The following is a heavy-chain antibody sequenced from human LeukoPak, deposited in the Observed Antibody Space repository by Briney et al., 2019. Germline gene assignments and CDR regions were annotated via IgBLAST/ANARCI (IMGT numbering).Heavy chain of an antibody. CDR1: GYTFTGYY. V-gene: IGHV1-2*02. CDR2: INPNSGGT. J-gene: IGHJ4*02. D-gene: IGHD2-2*01. CDR3: ARAGGLVVVPGHN. Sequence: ASVKVSCKASGYTFTGYYMHWVRQAPGQGLEWMGWINPNSGGTNYAQKFQGRVTMTRDTSISTAYMELSRLRSDDTAVYYCARAGGLVVVPGHNWGQGTLVTVSS.